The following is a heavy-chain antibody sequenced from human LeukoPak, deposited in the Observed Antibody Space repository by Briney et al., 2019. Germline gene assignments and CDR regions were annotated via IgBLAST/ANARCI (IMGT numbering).Heavy chain of an antibody. D-gene: IGHD2-15*01. V-gene: IGHV4-39*01. Sequence: SETLSLTCAVFRGSITNSSCYWGWIRQPPGKGLEWIGGIYYTGTTYYSPSLNSRITISMDTSKNQFSLKLSSVTAADTAVYYCARGNVVYYYYYYGMDVWGQGTTVTVSS. CDR1: RGSITNSSCY. CDR2: IYYTGTT. CDR3: ARGNVVYYYYYYGMDV. J-gene: IGHJ6*02.